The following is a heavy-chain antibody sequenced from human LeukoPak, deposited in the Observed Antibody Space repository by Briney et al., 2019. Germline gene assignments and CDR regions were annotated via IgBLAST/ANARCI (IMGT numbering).Heavy chain of an antibody. D-gene: IGHD2-2*01. Sequence: GGSLRLSCAASGFTFSSYSMNWVRQAPGKGLEWVSSISSSSSYIYYADSVKGRFTTSRDNAKNSLYLQMNSLRAEDTAVYYCARDLSVPAAQAWGQGTLVTVSS. CDR1: GFTFSSYS. CDR3: ARDLSVPAAQA. V-gene: IGHV3-21*01. J-gene: IGHJ5*02. CDR2: ISSSSSYI.